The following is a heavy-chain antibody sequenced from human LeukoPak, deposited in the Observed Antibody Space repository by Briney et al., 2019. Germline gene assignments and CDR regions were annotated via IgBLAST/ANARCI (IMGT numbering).Heavy chain of an antibody. CDR2: ISGSGGST. CDR3: AKDLLTRWPLN. V-gene: IGHV3-23*01. Sequence: GGFLRLSCAASGFTFSSYAMSWVRQAPGKGPEWVSAISGSGGSTYYADSVKGRFTISRDNSKNTLYLHMNSLRAEDTAVYYCAKDLLTRWPLNWGQGTLVTVSS. D-gene: IGHD5-24*01. J-gene: IGHJ4*02. CDR1: GFTFSSYA.